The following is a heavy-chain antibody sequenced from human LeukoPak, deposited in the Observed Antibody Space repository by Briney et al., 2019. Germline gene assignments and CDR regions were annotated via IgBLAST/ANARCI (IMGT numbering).Heavy chain of an antibody. V-gene: IGHV3-21*01. Sequence: GGSLRLSCAASEFTFSTYIMNWVRQAPGKGLEWVSSISSSSAYIYYADSVRGRFTISRDNAKNSLYLQMNSLRAEDTAVYYCXXGXXXXDYWGQXTXVTVS. CDR2: ISSSSAYI. CDR3: XXGXXXXDY. CDR1: EFTFSTYI. J-gene: IGHJ4*02.